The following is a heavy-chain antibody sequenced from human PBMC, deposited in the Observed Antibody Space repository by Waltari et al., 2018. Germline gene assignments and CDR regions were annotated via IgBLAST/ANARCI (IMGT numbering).Heavy chain of an antibody. CDR1: GGSISSSSYY. CDR3: ARDEGEVRGVFDY. V-gene: IGHV4-39*07. CDR2: IYYSGST. Sequence: QLQLQESGPGLVKPSETLSLTCTVSGGSISSSSYYWGWIRQPPGQGLEWIGSIYYSGSTYYNPSLKSRVTIAVDTSKNQFSLKLSSVTAADTAVYYCARDEGEVRGVFDYWGQGTLVTVSS. D-gene: IGHD3-10*01. J-gene: IGHJ4*02.